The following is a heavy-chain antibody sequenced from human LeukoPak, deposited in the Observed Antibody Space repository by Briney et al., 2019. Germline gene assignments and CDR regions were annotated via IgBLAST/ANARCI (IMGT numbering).Heavy chain of an antibody. CDR1: GFTFSDYN. V-gene: IGHV3-11*01. D-gene: IGHD2-21*01. Sequence: PGGSLRLSCAASGFTFSDYNMRWIRQAPGKGLEWVSSISRSGSTKYYADSVKGRFTISRDNAKNSLFLQMNSLRAEDTAVYYCASSFPYYYYMDVWGKGTTVTISS. CDR2: ISRSGSTK. J-gene: IGHJ6*03. CDR3: ASSFPYYYYMDV.